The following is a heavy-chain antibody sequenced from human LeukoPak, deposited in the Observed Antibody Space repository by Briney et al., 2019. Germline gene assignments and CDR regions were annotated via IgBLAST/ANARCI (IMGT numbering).Heavy chain of an antibody. Sequence: PSETLSLTCTVSGGSISSYYWSWIRQPPGKGLEWIGYIYYSGSTNYNPSLKSRVTISVDTSKNQLSLKLSSVTAADTAVYYCARSTPRYSSSWYAGMDVWGQGTTVTVSS. CDR3: ARSTPRYSSSWYAGMDV. CDR1: GGSISSYY. V-gene: IGHV4-59*01. J-gene: IGHJ6*02. D-gene: IGHD6-13*01. CDR2: IYYSGST.